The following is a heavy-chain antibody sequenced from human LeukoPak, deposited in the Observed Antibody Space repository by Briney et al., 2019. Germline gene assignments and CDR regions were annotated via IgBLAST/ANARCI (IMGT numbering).Heavy chain of an antibody. CDR3: ASGPKQQLDYWD. CDR1: GYTFTSYG. Sequence: ASVKVSCKASGYTFTSYGISWVRQAPGQGLEWMGGIIPIFGTANYAQKFQGRVTITADESTSTAYMELSSLRSEDTAVYYCASGPKQQLDYWDWGQGTLVTVSS. CDR2: IIPIFGTA. D-gene: IGHD6-13*01. J-gene: IGHJ4*02. V-gene: IGHV1-69*13.